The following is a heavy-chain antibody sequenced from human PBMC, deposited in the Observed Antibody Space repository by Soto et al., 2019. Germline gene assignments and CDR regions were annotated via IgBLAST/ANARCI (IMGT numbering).Heavy chain of an antibody. Sequence: ASVKVSCKASGYTFSSYAMHWVRQAPGQRLEWMGWINAGYGNTKSSQKFQDRVTISRDTSASTAYMELTSLRSEDTAVYYCARDTGDGTFDFWGQGTPVTASS. CDR1: GYTFSSYA. J-gene: IGHJ4*02. V-gene: IGHV1-3*01. D-gene: IGHD7-27*01. CDR2: INAGYGNT. CDR3: ARDTGDGTFDF.